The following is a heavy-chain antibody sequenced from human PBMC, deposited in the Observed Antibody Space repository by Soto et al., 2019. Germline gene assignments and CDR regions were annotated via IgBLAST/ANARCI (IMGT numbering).Heavy chain of an antibody. CDR3: ARARWYTTKQYYFDY. J-gene: IGHJ4*02. D-gene: IGHD2-2*02. V-gene: IGHV4-30-4*01. Sequence: QVQLQESGPGLVKPSQTLSLTCTVSGGSISSGDYYWSWIRQPPGKGLEWIGYIYYSGSTYYNPSLKSRVTISVDTSKNQFSLKLSSVTAADTAVYYCARARWYTTKQYYFDYWGQGTLVTVSS. CDR2: IYYSGST. CDR1: GGSISSGDYY.